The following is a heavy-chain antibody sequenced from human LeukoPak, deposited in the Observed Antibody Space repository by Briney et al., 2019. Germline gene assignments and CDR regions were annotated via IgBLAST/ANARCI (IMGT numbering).Heavy chain of an antibody. V-gene: IGHV4-39*01. D-gene: IGHD6-19*01. CDR3: ARRGSGWSREFDY. J-gene: IGHJ4*02. CDR1: GGSISSSSYY. Sequence: SETLSLTCTVSGGSISSSSYYWGWIRQPPGKGLEWIGSIYYSGSTYYNPSLKSQVTISVDTSKSQFSLKLNSVTAADTAVYYCARRGSGWSREFDYWGQGILVTVSS. CDR2: IYYSGST.